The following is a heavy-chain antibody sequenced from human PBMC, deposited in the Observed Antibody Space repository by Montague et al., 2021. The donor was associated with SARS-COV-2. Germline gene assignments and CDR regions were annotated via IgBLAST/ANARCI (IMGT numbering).Heavy chain of an antibody. CDR2: IYNSATT. Sequence: SETLSLTCTVSGGSITKSNFYWGWIRQPPGKVLEWIGTIYNSATTYYNSSLKSRVTISVDTSKNQFSLKLSSVTAADTAVYYCARLPFWADNVVVVPAPHYWGQGTLVTVSS. D-gene: IGHD2-15*01. V-gene: IGHV4-39*01. CDR3: ARLPFWADNVVVVPAPHY. CDR1: GGSITKSNFY. J-gene: IGHJ4*02.